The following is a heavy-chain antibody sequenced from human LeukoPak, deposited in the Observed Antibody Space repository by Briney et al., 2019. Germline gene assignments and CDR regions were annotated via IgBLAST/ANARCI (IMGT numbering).Heavy chain of an antibody. CDR2: ISSSSSYI. CDR3: AKGPRSTMIVVLTRPKYFQH. Sequence: PGGSLRLSCAASGFTFSSYSMNWVRQAPGKGLEWVSSISSSSSYIYYADSVKGRFTISRGNAKNSLYLQMNSLRAEDTAVYYCAKGPRSTMIVVLTRPKYFQHWGQGTLVTVSS. D-gene: IGHD3-22*01. CDR1: GFTFSSYS. V-gene: IGHV3-21*04. J-gene: IGHJ1*01.